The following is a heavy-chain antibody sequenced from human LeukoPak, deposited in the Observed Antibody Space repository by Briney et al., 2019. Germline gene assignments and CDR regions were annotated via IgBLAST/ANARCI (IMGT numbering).Heavy chain of an antibody. Sequence: PGGSLRLSCVGFDFTVISNYMNWVRQAPGKGLEWVSVVYSGGSTYYADSVKGRFTISRDKSKNTLYLQMNSLRAEDTAVYHCASSGNYYGAFDIWGQGTMVTVSS. J-gene: IGHJ3*02. V-gene: IGHV3-53*01. CDR3: ASSGNYYGAFDI. D-gene: IGHD1-26*01. CDR2: VYSGGST. CDR1: DFTVISNY.